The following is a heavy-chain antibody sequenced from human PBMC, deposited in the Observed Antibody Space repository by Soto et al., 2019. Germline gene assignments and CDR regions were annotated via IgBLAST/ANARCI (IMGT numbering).Heavy chain of an antibody. Sequence: GGSLRLSCAASGFTFSSYSMNWVRQAPGKGLEWVSYISSSSSTIYYADSVKGRFTISRDNAKNSLYLQMNSLRDEDTAVYYCAREIAVAGTRGNYYYGMDVWGQGTTVTVSS. CDR3: AREIAVAGTRGNYYYGMDV. CDR2: ISSSSSTI. D-gene: IGHD6-19*01. CDR1: GFTFSSYS. V-gene: IGHV3-48*02. J-gene: IGHJ6*02.